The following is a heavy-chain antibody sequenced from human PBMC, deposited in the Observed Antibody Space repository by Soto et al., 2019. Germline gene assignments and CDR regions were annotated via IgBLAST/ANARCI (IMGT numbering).Heavy chain of an antibody. V-gene: IGHV1-2*02. D-gene: IGHD5-12*01. CDR1: GYTFTGYY. CDR2: INPTSGDT. CDR3: ARNNGYGAWFDP. Sequence: ASVKVSCKASGYTFTGYYIHWVRQAPGQGLEWMGWINPTSGDTNYAQKFQGRVTMTRDTSIYTAFMGLSRLTFDDTAVYYCARNNGYGAWFDPWGQGTLVTVSS. J-gene: IGHJ5*02.